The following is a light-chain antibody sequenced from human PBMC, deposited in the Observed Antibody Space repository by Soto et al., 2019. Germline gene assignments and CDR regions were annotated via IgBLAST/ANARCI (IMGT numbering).Light chain of an antibody. CDR1: SSDVGTYNY. Sequence: QSALTQPRSVSGSPGQSVTISCTGTSSDVGTYNYVSWYQQLPGQAPKLIIYDVTNRPSGVPDRFSGSKSGNTASLTISGLQAEDEAEYYCCSYAGSLMIFGGGTKLTVL. V-gene: IGLV2-11*01. CDR2: DVT. CDR3: CSYAGSLMI. J-gene: IGLJ2*01.